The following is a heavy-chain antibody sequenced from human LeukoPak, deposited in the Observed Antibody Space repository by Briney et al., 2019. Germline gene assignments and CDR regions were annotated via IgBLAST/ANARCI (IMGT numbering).Heavy chain of an antibody. D-gene: IGHD3-10*01. J-gene: IGHJ4*02. CDR3: ARDVEALDTGLWFGYFDY. V-gene: IGHV3-30-3*01. CDR1: GFTFSSYA. Sequence: GGSLRLSCAASGFTFSSYAMHWVRQAPGKGLEWVAVISYDGSNKYYADSVKGRFTISRDNSKNTLHLQMNSLRAEDTAVYYCARDVEALDTGLWFGYFDYWGQGTLVTVSS. CDR2: ISYDGSNK.